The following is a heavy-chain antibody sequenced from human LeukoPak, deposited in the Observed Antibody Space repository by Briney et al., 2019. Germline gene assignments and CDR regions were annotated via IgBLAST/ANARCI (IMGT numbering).Heavy chain of an antibody. CDR1: GYAFTSYG. J-gene: IGHJ6*03. Sequence: ASVKVSCKASGYAFTSYGITWVRQAPGQGLEWVGWINGYNDNTDYVQKLRGRLTMTIDTSTSTAYMELRSLRSDDTAMYYCARVDSGYDLGHYYFYMDVWGTGTSVTVSS. D-gene: IGHD5-12*01. CDR3: ARVDSGYDLGHYYFYMDV. V-gene: IGHV1-18*01. CDR2: INGYNDNT.